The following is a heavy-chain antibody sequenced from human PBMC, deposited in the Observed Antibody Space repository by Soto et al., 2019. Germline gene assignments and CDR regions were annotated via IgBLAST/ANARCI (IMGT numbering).Heavy chain of an antibody. J-gene: IGHJ6*02. D-gene: IGHD3-3*01. CDR2: IIPMFGTA. CDR1: GGTFSNYA. Sequence: QVQLVQSGAEVKKPGSSVTVSCKASGGTFSNYALSWVRQAPGQGLEWMGGIIPMFGTANYAQTFQGRIAITADESTSTGYLELNSLTSDDTAVYYCARRLISGPVIPRYFYYYAVDVWGQGTTVTVSS. CDR3: ARRLISGPVIPRYFYYYAVDV. V-gene: IGHV1-69*12.